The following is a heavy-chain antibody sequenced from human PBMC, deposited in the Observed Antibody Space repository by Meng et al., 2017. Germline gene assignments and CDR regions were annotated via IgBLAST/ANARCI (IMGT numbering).Heavy chain of an antibody. CDR3: AREGIWGSALDY. V-gene: IGHV4-61*01. CDR1: GGSVSSGSYY. Sequence: SETLSLTCTVSGGSVSSGSYYWSWIRQPPGKGLEWIGYIYYSGSTNYNPSLKSRVTISVDTSKNQFSLKLSSVTAADTAVYYCAREGIWGSALDYWGQGNLVTVSS. J-gene: IGHJ4*02. D-gene: IGHD3-10*01. CDR2: IYYSGST.